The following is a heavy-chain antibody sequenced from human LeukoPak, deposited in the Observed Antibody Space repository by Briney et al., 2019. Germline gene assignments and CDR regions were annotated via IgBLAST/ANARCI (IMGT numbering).Heavy chain of an antibody. CDR2: ISNTGGST. V-gene: IGHV3-23*01. D-gene: IGHD3-22*01. Sequence: PGGSLRLSCAASGFTFSTYAMSWVRQAPGKGLEWVSAISNTGGSTYYADSVKGRFTISRDKSKNTLSLQMNSLRAEDTAVYYCARVITTNNDYWGQGTLVTVSS. J-gene: IGHJ4*02. CDR1: GFTFSTYA. CDR3: ARVITTNNDY.